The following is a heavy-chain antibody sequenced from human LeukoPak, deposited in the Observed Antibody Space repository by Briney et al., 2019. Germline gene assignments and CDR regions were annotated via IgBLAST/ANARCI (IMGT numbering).Heavy chain of an antibody. CDR3: ARERDTALAPYLDY. J-gene: IGHJ4*02. CDR2: INPNSGGT. D-gene: IGHD5-18*01. Sequence: APVKVSCKASGYTFTGYYMHWVRQAPGQGLEWMGWINPNSGGTNYAQKFQGRVTMTRDMSTSTVYMDLSSLRSEDTAVYFCARERDTALAPYLDYWGQGTLLTVSS. CDR1: GYTFTGYY. V-gene: IGHV1-2*02.